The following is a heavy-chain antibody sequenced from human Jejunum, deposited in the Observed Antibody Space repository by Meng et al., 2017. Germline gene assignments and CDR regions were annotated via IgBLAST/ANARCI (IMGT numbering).Heavy chain of an antibody. J-gene: IGHJ4*02. D-gene: IGHD5-24*01. CDR3: TGAPGDGYFDS. CDR2: IRNKANSFTT. CDR1: GFTFSDYY. Sequence: GGSLRLSCAASGFTFSDYYMDWVRQAPGKGLEWVARIRNKANSFTTEYAASVKGRFTISRDESKNSRYLQMNSLTTEDTAIYCCTGAPGDGYFDSWGQGAPVTVSS. V-gene: IGHV3-72*01.